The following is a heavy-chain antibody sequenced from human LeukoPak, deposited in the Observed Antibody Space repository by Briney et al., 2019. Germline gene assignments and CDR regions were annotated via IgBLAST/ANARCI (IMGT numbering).Heavy chain of an antibody. CDR2: ISSSSSYI. J-gene: IGHJ4*02. V-gene: IGHV3-21*01. D-gene: IGHD4-17*01. CDR1: GSTFSSYR. CDR3: ARDRAAVTTPPFDY. Sequence: GGSLRPSCAASGSTFSSYRTNRVRQAPGKGLQWVSSISSSSSYIYYADSVKGRFTIPRDNAKNSLYLQINSLRDENTAVYYCARDRAAVTTPPFDYWGQGTLVTVSS.